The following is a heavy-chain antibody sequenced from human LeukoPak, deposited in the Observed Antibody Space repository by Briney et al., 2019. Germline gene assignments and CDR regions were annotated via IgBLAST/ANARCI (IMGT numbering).Heavy chain of an antibody. D-gene: IGHD6-19*01. J-gene: IGHJ4*02. Sequence: GGSLRLSCAASGFSLGDFAVSWVRQAPGKGLEWVSVFYSGGDRYYADPVKGRFTISRDNSKNTVYLQMNSLRPEDTAVYYCARNSVAGTGNYWGQGTLVTVSS. CDR1: GFSLGDFA. CDR2: FYSGGDR. CDR3: ARNSVAGTGNY. V-gene: IGHV3-53*01.